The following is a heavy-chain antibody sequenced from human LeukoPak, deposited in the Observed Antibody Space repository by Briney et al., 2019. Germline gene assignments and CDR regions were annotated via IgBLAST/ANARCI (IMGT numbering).Heavy chain of an antibody. J-gene: IGHJ4*02. V-gene: IGHV3-23*01. CDR1: GFTFSSYA. Sequence: PGGSLRLSCGASGFTFSSYAMSWVRQAPGKGLEWVSGISGSGGRTYYAYSVKGRFTISRDNSKNTLYLQMNSLRAEDTAVYYCAKYYYGSGSYYNRYFDYWGQGTLVTVSS. CDR2: ISGSGGRT. CDR3: AKYYYGSGSYYNRYFDY. D-gene: IGHD3-10*01.